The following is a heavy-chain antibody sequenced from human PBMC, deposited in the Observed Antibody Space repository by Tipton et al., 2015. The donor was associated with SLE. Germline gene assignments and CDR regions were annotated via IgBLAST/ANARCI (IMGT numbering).Heavy chain of an antibody. CDR3: ARGAPGVTIFGVVTHDY. J-gene: IGHJ4*02. V-gene: IGHV4-39*07. CDR1: GGSISSTGYY. Sequence: TLSLTCTVSGGSISSTGYYWGWIRQPPGKGLEWIGSIYYSWRSYYNPSLKSRVTISVDTSKNQFSLKLSSVTAADTAVYYCARGAPGVTIFGVVTHDYWGQGTLVTVSS. D-gene: IGHD3-3*01. CDR2: IYYSWRS.